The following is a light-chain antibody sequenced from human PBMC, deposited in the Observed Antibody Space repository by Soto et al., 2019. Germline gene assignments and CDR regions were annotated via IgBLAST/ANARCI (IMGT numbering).Light chain of an antibody. CDR2: AAS. V-gene: IGKV1-9*01. Sequence: DIQLTQSPSFLSASVGDRVTITCRASQGITFFLAWFQQKPGKAPNLLISAASTLQSGVPSRFSGSGSETEFTLTITSLQPEDSATYYCQQRNSYPRTFGQGTKVEIK. J-gene: IGKJ2*01. CDR1: QGITFF. CDR3: QQRNSYPRT.